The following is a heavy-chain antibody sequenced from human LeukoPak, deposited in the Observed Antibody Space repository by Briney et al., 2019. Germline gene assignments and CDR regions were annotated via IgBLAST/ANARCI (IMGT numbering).Heavy chain of an antibody. D-gene: IGHD6-19*01. Sequence: ASVKVSCKASGYTFTGYYMHWVRQATGQGLEWMGWMNPNSGNTGYAQKFQGRVTMTRNTSISTAYMELSSLRSEDTAVYYCARGVSRRWLVMILTDNWFDPWGQGTLVTVSS. CDR2: MNPNSGNT. J-gene: IGHJ5*02. CDR1: GYTFTGYY. CDR3: ARGVSRRWLVMILTDNWFDP. V-gene: IGHV1-8*02.